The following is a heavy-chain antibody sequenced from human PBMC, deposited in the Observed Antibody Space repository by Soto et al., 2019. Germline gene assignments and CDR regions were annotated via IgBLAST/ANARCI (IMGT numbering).Heavy chain of an antibody. V-gene: IGHV1-18*01. CDR1: GYTFTSYG. CDR3: ARGYFGSGSYTQSPHFQPYGMEV. Sequence: VKVSCKASGYTFTSYGISWVRQAPGQGLEWMGWISAYNGNTNYAQKLQGRGSMTTDKSTSTAYMELRSLRSDDPAVYYCARGYFGSGSYTQSPHFQPYGMEVWGQGTTVTVSS. J-gene: IGHJ6*02. D-gene: IGHD3-10*01. CDR2: ISAYNGNT.